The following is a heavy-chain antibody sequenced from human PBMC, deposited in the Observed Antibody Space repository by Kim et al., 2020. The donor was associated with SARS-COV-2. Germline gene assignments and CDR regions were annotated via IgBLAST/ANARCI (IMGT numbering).Heavy chain of an antibody. CDR3: ARVFGAQDLYGDYGDFDY. J-gene: IGHJ4*02. Sequence: ASVKVSCKASGYTFTGYYMHWVRQAPGQGLEWMGWINPNSGGTNYAQKFQGRVTMTRDTSISTAYMELSRLRSDDTAVYYCARVFGAQDLYGDYGDFDYWGQGTLVTVSS. CDR2: INPNSGGT. D-gene: IGHD4-17*01. CDR1: GYTFTGYY. V-gene: IGHV1-2*02.